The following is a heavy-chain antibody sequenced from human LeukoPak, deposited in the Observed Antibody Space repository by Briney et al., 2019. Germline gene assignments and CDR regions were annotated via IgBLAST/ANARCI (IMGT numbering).Heavy chain of an antibody. D-gene: IGHD2-2*01. CDR1: RFTFSSYA. CDR2: ISYDGSNK. CDR3: AKDRIKYCSSTSCWVDY. J-gene: IGHJ4*02. V-gene: IGHV3-30-3*01. Sequence: GRSLRLSCAASRFTFSSYAMHWVRQAPGKGLEWVAVISYDGSNKYYADSVKGRFTISRDNSKNTLYLQMNSLRAEDTAVYYCAKDRIKYCSSTSCWVDYWGQGTLVTVSS.